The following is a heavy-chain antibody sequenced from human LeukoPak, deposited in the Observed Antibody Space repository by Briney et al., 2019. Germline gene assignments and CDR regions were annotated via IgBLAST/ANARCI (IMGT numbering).Heavy chain of an antibody. CDR2: MNPNSGNT. D-gene: IGHD6-19*01. Sequence: ASVTVSCKASGYTFTSYDINWVRQATGQGLEWMGWMNPNSGNTGYAQKFQGRVTMTRNTSISTAYMELSSLRSEDTAVYYCARRSTSSGWYYYYGMDVWGQGTTVAVSS. CDR3: ARRSTSSGWYYYYGMDV. CDR1: GYTFTSYD. V-gene: IGHV1-8*01. J-gene: IGHJ6*02.